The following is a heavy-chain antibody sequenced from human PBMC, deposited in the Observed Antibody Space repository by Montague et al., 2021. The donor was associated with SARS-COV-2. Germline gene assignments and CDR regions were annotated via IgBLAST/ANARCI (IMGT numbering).Heavy chain of an antibody. CDR3: ARDITLGMDV. V-gene: IGHV4-38-2*02. J-gene: IGHJ6*02. CDR2: IEYSGST. Sequence: SETLSLTCIVSGYSISSGYYWGWVRQTPGKGLEWLGFIEYSGSTYYNPSLKTRVTMSLDTSKNQFSLKLTSVTAADTALYYCARDITLGMDVWGRGTPVTV. CDR1: GYSISSGYY.